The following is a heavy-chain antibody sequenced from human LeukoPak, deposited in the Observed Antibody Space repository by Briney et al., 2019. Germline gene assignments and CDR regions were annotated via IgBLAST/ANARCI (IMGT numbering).Heavy chain of an antibody. CDR1: GIIFSNYW. V-gene: IGHV3-74*01. Sequence: GGSLRLSCAASGIIFSNYWMHWVRQAPGKGLVWVSRINRDGSSTSYADSVKGRFTISRDNAKNTLYLQMNSLRAEDTAVYYCARGGGYSYGSFDYWGQGTLVTVSS. J-gene: IGHJ4*02. D-gene: IGHD5-18*01. CDR2: INRDGSST. CDR3: ARGGGYSYGSFDY.